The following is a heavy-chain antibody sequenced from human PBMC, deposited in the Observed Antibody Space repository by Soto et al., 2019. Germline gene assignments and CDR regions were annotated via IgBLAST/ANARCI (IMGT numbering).Heavy chain of an antibody. Sequence: QVQLVQSGAEVKKPGASVKVSCKASGYTFTGYYIHWVRQAPGQGLEWMGWVAPNNGGTNYAQNSQGRVAMTSDTSISTAYMELSSLRSDDTAVYYCAREVGGGRQYYFDYWGQGTLVTVSS. CDR3: AREVGGGRQYYFDY. V-gene: IGHV1-2*02. CDR1: GYTFTGYY. CDR2: VAPNNGGT. D-gene: IGHD3-16*01. J-gene: IGHJ4*02.